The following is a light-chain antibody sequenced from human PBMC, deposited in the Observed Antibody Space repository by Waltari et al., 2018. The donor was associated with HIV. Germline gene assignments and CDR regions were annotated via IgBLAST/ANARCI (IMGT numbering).Light chain of an antibody. J-gene: IGLJ2*01. V-gene: IGLV1-47*01. Sequence: QSVLTQPPSASGTPGQRFTIPFSGSNTNIGSNHVYWYQQLPGTAPKLLIYRNNQRPSGVPDRFSGSKSGTSSSLAISGLRSEDEADYYCAAWDDSLSGPVFGGGTKLTVL. CDR3: AAWDDSLSGPV. CDR1: NTNIGSNH. CDR2: RNN.